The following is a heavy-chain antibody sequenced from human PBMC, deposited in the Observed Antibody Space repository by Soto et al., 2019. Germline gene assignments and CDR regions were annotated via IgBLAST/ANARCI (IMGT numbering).Heavy chain of an antibody. CDR3: ARPYSPYSSSCACFDY. V-gene: IGHV3-30-3*01. Sequence: QVQLVESGGGVVQPGRSLRLSCAASGFTFSSYAMHWVRQAPGKGLEWVAVISYDGSNKYYADSVKGRFTISRDNSKNTLYLQMNSLRAEDTAVYYCARPYSPYSSSCACFDYWGQGTLVTVSS. J-gene: IGHJ4*02. CDR2: ISYDGSNK. D-gene: IGHD6-13*01. CDR1: GFTFSSYA.